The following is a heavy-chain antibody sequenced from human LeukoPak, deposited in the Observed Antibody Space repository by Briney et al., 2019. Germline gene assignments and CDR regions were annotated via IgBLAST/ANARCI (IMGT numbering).Heavy chain of an antibody. V-gene: IGHV3-23*01. CDR1: GFTFSIIG. CDR2: INEGGEDT. J-gene: IGHJ4*02. CDR3: AKSGWLDN. D-gene: IGHD6-19*01. Sequence: GGSLRLSCAASGFTFSIIGMSWVRQAPGKGLEWVSTINEGGEDTYYANSVKGRFTVSRDNSRNTLYLQMNSLRVKDTAVYYCAKSGWLDNLGQGTLVTVSS.